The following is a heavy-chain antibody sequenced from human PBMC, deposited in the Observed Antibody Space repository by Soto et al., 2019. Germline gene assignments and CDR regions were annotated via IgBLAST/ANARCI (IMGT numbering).Heavy chain of an antibody. Sequence: SSETLSLTCTVSGGSISSGDYYWSWIRQPPGKGLEWIGYIYYSGSTYYNPSLKSRVTISVDTSKNQFSLKLSSVTAADTAVYYCAGTLPAAMEWWFDPWGQGTLVTVSS. J-gene: IGHJ5*02. CDR1: GGSISSGDYY. CDR3: AGTLPAAMEWWFDP. V-gene: IGHV4-30-4*01. D-gene: IGHD2-2*01. CDR2: IYYSGST.